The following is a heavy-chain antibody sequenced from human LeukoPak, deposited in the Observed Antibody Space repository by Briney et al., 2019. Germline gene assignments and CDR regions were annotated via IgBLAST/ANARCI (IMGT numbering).Heavy chain of an antibody. Sequence: ASVTVSCKASGYTFTGYYMYWVRQAPGQGLEWMGWINPNSGDTNYAQNFQGRVTMTRDTSISTAYMDLSRLRSDDTAVYYCARRAGYNPGDYWGQGTLVTVSS. CDR1: GYTFTGYY. J-gene: IGHJ4*02. V-gene: IGHV1-2*02. CDR3: ARRAGYNPGDY. CDR2: INPNSGDT. D-gene: IGHD5-24*01.